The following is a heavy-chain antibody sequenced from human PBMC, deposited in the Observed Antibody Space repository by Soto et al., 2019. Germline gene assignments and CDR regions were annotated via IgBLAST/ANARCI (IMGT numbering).Heavy chain of an antibody. D-gene: IGHD2-2*01. CDR2: IYYSGST. CDR1: GGSISSGGYY. J-gene: IGHJ5*02. Sequence: PSGTLALTCTVSGGSISSGGYYWGWIRQPPGKGLEWIGSIYYSGSTYYNPSLKSRVTISVDTSKNPFSLKLISVTAADTAVYFCARQVGHSCSGTSCDGINWFVTSGPGTLVTV. CDR3: ARQVGHSCSGTSCDGINWFVT. V-gene: IGHV4-39*01.